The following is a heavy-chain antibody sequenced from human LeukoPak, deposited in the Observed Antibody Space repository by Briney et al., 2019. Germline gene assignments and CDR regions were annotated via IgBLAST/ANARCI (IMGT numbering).Heavy chain of an antibody. CDR3: ARYIGGSGWC. D-gene: IGHD3-16*01. V-gene: IGHV1-2*06. Sequence: GASVKVSCKTSGYTFIGSYVHWVRQAPGQGLEWMGRIDVNSGDTYLAQKFQGRVTLTRDTSISTDYLELSSLNSDDSAVYYCARYIGGSGWCWGQGALVTVSS. CDR2: IDVNSGDT. CDR1: GYTFIGSY. J-gene: IGHJ4*02.